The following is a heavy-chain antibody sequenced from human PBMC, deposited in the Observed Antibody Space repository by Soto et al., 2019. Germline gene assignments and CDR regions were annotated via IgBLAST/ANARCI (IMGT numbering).Heavy chain of an antibody. Sequence: EVQPVESGGGLVQPGGSLRLSCVVSGLTFSNYWMSWVRQAPGKGLEWVANINQDGSESYYVDSVKGRFTISRDNAKNSLYLQMTSLRAEDTAVYYCARPARECSSPGCAKWGQGTLVTVSS. V-gene: IGHV3-7*01. CDR3: ARPARECSSPGCAK. J-gene: IGHJ4*02. CDR2: INQDGSES. D-gene: IGHD2-2*01. CDR1: GLTFSNYW.